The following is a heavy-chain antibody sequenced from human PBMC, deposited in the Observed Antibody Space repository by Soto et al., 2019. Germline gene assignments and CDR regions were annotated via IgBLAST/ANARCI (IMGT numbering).Heavy chain of an antibody. J-gene: IGHJ4*02. CDR2: IYYSGST. V-gene: IGHV4-59*08. CDR3: ACDYGDALIFDY. D-gene: IGHD4-17*01. Sequence: QVQLQESGPGLVKPSESLSLTCTVSGGSISSYYWSWIRQPPGKGLEWIGYIYYSGSTNYNPSLKSRVTISVDTSNNQFSLKLSSVTAADTAVYYCACDYGDALIFDYWGQGTLVTVSS. CDR1: GGSISSYY.